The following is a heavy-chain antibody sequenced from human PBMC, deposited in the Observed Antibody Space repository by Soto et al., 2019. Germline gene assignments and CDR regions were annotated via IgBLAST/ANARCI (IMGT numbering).Heavy chain of an antibody. D-gene: IGHD3-10*01. CDR2: IYHSGST. CDR3: ARDRVLWFGEPTSPGYYMDV. CDR1: SGSISSSNW. Sequence: QVQLQESGPGLVKPSGTLSLTCAVSSGSISSSNWWSWVRQPPGKGLEWIGEIYHSGSTNYNPSLTSRVTISVDKSKNQFSLKLSSVTAADTAVYYCARDRVLWFGEPTSPGYYMDVWGKGTTVTVSS. J-gene: IGHJ6*03. V-gene: IGHV4-4*02.